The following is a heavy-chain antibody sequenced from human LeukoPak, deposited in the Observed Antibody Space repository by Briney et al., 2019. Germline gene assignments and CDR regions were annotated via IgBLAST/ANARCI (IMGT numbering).Heavy chain of an antibody. J-gene: IGHJ4*02. Sequence: PGGSLRLSCAASGFTFSNYAMSWVRQAPGKGLEWVSAITGSGGGTYYADSVKGRFTIPRDNSKNTLYLQMNSLRAEDTAVYYCAKWGDYDVLTGYYDPDYWGQGTLVTVSS. CDR3: AKWGDYDVLTGYYDPDY. D-gene: IGHD3-9*01. CDR1: GFTFSNYA. CDR2: ITGSGGGT. V-gene: IGHV3-23*01.